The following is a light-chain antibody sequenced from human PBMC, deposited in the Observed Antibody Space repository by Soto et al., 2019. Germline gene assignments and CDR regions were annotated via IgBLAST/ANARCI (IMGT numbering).Light chain of an antibody. Sequence: EIVLTQSPATLSLSPGERATLSCRASQSVSNNLAWYQQRPGQAPRLLIYDASSRATAIPDRFIGSGSGTDFTLTISSLEPEDFAVYYCLQRSNWPRTFGQGTKLEIK. J-gene: IGKJ2*01. CDR2: DAS. CDR3: LQRSNWPRT. CDR1: QSVSNN. V-gene: IGKV3-11*01.